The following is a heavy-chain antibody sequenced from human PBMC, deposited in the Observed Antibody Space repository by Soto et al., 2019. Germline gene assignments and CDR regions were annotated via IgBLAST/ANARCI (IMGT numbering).Heavy chain of an antibody. CDR1: GYRFSSRY. CDR3: ARDTMLAY. V-gene: IGHV1-46*04. Sequence: GASVTFFCRASGYRFSSRYIHRARQAPGRGHEWIGIINTTVGGTSCSQKLQGRVTMTRETSTSTVYMELSRLRSEDTAVYDCARDTMLAYGGQGTLVTVSS. J-gene: IGHJ4*02. CDR2: INTTVGGT. D-gene: IGHD3-10*02.